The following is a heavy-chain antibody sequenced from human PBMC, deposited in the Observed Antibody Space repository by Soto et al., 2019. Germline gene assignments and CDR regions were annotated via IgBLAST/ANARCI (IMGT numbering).Heavy chain of an antibody. CDR2: IYYSGST. J-gene: IGHJ6*03. CDR1: GGSISSGGYY. D-gene: IGHD3-10*01. Sequence: SETLSLTCTVSGGSISSGGYYWSWIRQHPGKGLEWIGYIYYSGSTYYNPSLKRRVTISVDTSKNQFSLKLSSVTAADTAVYYCARTNYYGSGSYYSLGYYYYYMDVWGKGTSVTVSS. CDR3: ARTNYYGSGSYYSLGYYYYYMDV. V-gene: IGHV4-31*03.